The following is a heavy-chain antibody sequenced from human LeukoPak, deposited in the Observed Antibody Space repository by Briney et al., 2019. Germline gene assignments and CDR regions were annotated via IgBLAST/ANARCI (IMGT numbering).Heavy chain of an antibody. V-gene: IGHV1-2*02. D-gene: IGHD2-2*01. Sequence: ASVKVSCKASGYTFTGYYMHWVRQAPGQGLEWMGWTNPNSGGTNYAQKFQGRVTMTRDTSISTAFMELSRLRSDDTAVYYCARKSLGYCSSTSCYGSMDVWGKGTTVTVSS. CDR3: ARKSLGYCSSTSCYGSMDV. J-gene: IGHJ6*03. CDR1: GYTFTGYY. CDR2: TNPNSGGT.